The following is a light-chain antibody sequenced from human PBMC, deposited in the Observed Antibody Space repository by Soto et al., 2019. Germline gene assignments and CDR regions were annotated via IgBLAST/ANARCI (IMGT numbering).Light chain of an antibody. CDR2: GNS. CDR1: SSNIGAGYD. CDR3: QSYDSSLSARYV. V-gene: IGLV1-40*01. J-gene: IGLJ1*01. Sequence: QSVLTQPPSVSGAPGQRVTISCTGSSSNIGAGYDVHWYQQLPGTAPKLLIYGNSNRPSGVPDRFSGSKSGTLASLAITGLQAEDEADYYCQSYDSSLSARYVFGTGTKLTVL.